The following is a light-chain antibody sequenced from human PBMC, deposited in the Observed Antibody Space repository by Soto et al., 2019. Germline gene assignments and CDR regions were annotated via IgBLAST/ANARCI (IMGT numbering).Light chain of an antibody. V-gene: IGLV1-40*01. CDR1: SSNIGAGYD. Sequence: QSVLTQPPSVSGAPGQRVTISCTGSSSNIGAGYDVHWYHQLPRTAPRLLIYGNTNRPSGVPVRFSGSKSGTSASLAITGLQAEDEADYYCQSHDSSLSGSVFGTGTKLTDL. CDR2: GNT. J-gene: IGLJ1*01. CDR3: QSHDSSLSGSV.